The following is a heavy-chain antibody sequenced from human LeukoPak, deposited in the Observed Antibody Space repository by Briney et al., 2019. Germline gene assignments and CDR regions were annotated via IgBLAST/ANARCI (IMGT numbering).Heavy chain of an antibody. Sequence: GGSLRLSCAASGFTFSNYGMSWVRQAPGKGLEWVATINGNGVNTYYADSVKGRFTISRDNSKNTLYLQMSSLRAEDTAVYYCARDYYDSSFDYWGQGTLVTVSS. D-gene: IGHD3-22*01. J-gene: IGHJ4*02. CDR2: INGNGVNT. V-gene: IGHV3-23*01. CDR3: ARDYYDSSFDY. CDR1: GFTFSNYG.